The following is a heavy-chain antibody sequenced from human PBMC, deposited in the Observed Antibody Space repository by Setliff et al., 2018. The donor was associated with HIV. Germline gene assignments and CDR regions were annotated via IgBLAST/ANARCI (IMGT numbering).Heavy chain of an antibody. CDR1: GYSISSSSYY. D-gene: IGHD1-1*01. J-gene: IGHJ4*02. CDR2: IYHSGST. V-gene: IGHV4-38-2*01. Sequence: TLSLTCAVSGYSISSSSYYWGWIRQPPGKGLEWIESIYHSGSTYYNPSLKSRVTMSVDTSKNQFSLKLSSVTAADTAVYYCARLRNWNDVRYFDYWGQGTLVTVSS. CDR3: ARLRNWNDVRYFDY.